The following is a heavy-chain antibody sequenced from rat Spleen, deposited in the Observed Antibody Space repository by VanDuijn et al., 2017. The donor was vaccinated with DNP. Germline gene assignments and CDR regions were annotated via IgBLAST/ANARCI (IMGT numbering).Heavy chain of an antibody. D-gene: IGHD1-4*01. J-gene: IGHJ4*01. CDR1: GFSLTSYH. CDR2: IWTGGST. V-gene: IGHV2-43*01. Sequence: QVQLKESGPGLVQPSQTLSLACTVSGFSLTSYHVHWVRQPSGKGLEWMGVIWTGGSTEYNSALKSRLSISRDTSKSQVFLKMNSLQTEDTATYYCARVGITTRAMDAWGQGTSVTVSS. CDR3: ARVGITTRAMDA.